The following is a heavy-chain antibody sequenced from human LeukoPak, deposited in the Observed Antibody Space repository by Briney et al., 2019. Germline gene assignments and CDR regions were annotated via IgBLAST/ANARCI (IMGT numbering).Heavy chain of an antibody. CDR3: AKSPGSLGGN. CDR2: ISDNAYST. CDR1: GLTFSSYG. J-gene: IGHJ4*02. D-gene: IGHD3-10*01. Sequence: PGGSLRLSCAASGLTFSSYGMSWVRQAPGKGLEWVSGISDNAYSTDYADSVKGRFTISRDNSKNTLYLQMNSLRAEDTAVYYCAKSPGSLGGNWGQGTLVTVSS. V-gene: IGHV3-23*01.